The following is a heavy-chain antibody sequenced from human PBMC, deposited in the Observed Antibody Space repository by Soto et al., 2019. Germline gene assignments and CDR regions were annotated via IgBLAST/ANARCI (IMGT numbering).Heavy chain of an antibody. V-gene: IGHV1-8*01. CDR3: AREKSNGMDV. J-gene: IGHJ6*02. Sequence: QVQLVQSGAEVKKPGASVKVSCKASGYTFTGYDINWVRQATGQGLEWMGWMNPNSGNTAYAQKFQGRVTMTRNTSISTAYMELSSLRSEDTAVYCWAREKSNGMDVWGQGTTVTVSS. CDR1: GYTFTGYD. CDR2: MNPNSGNT.